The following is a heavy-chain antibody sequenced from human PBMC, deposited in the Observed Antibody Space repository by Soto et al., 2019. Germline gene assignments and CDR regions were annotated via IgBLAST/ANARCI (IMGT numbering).Heavy chain of an antibody. D-gene: IGHD6-6*01. V-gene: IGHV3-53*01. CDR2: IYSGGST. J-gene: IGHJ5*02. CDR1: GFTVSSNY. Sequence: EVQLVESGGGLIQPGGSLRLSCAASGFTVSSNYMSWVRQAPGKGLEWVSVIYSGGSTYYADSVKGRFTISRDTSKNTRYLQMNSMRAEDTAVYYCASSYSSSPRWFDPWGQVTLVTVSS. CDR3: ASSYSSSPRWFDP.